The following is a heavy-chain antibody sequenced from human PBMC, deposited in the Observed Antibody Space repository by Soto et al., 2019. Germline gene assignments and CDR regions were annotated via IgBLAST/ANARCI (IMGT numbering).Heavy chain of an antibody. CDR2: ISWDGATT. D-gene: IGHD2-15*01. CDR1: GFTFDDYM. V-gene: IGHV3-43*01. Sequence: EVQLVESGGIVVQPGGSLRLSCAASGFTFDDYMMYWVRQAPGKGLEWVSLISWDGATTNYADSVKGRFTISRDNSKNSLYLEMESLKSEDSAVDYCARGVVVAAIQGIGYWGQGTLVTVSS. CDR3: ARGVVVAAIQGIGY. J-gene: IGHJ4*02.